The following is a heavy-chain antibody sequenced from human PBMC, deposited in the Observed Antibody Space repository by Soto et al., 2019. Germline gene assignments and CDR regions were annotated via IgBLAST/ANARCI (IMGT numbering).Heavy chain of an antibody. CDR2: INHSGST. V-gene: IGHV4-34*01. CDR1: GGSFSGYY. D-gene: IGHD6-13*01. CDR3: ARGDYRSSWYGLYYYGMDV. Sequence: SETLSLTCAVYGGSFSGYYWSWIRQPPGKGLEWIGEINHSGSTNYNPSLKSRVTISVDTSKNQFSLKLSSVTAADTAVYYCARGDYRSSWYGLYYYGMDVWGQGTTVTVSS. J-gene: IGHJ6*02.